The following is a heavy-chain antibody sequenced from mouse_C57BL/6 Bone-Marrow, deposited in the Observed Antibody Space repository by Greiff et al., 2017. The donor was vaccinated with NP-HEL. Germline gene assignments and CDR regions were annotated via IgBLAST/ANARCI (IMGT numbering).Heavy chain of an antibody. CDR1: GYTFTSYG. V-gene: IGHV1-81*01. D-gene: IGHD2-4*01. CDR2: IYPRSGNT. J-gene: IGHJ4*01. CDR3: ARGGMYYDYEDDGMEY. Sequence: QVQLQQSGAELARPGASVKLSCKASGYTFTSYGISWVKQRTGQGLEWIGEIYPRSGNTYYNEKFKGKATLTADKSSSTAYMELRTLTSEDSAVYVGARGGMYYDYEDDGMEYWGQGTSGTVSA.